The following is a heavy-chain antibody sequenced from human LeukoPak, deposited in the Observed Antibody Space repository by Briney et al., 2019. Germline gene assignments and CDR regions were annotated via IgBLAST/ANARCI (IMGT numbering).Heavy chain of an antibody. J-gene: IGHJ3*02. CDR1: GGSISSYY. V-gene: IGHV4-59*01. CDR2: IYSSGST. CDR3: ARVSGSYGDAFDI. Sequence: PSETLSLTCTVSGGSISSYYWSWIRQPPGKGLDWIGYIYSSGSTNYNPSLKSRVTISVDTSRNQFSLKLSSVTAADTAVYYCARVSGSYGDAFDIWGQGTMVTVSS. D-gene: IGHD1-26*01.